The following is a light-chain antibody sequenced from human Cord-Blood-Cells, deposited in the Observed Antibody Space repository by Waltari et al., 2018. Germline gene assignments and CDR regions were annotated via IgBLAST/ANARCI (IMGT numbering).Light chain of an antibody. CDR3: CSYAGSSTWV. V-gene: IGLV2-23*01. J-gene: IGLJ3*02. CDR1: SSDVGGYSL. CDR2: EGS. Sequence: QSALTQPASVSGSPGQSITISCTGTSSDVGGYSLVSWYQQHPGKAPKRMIYEGSKRPSGVSNRFSGSKSGNTASLTISGLQAEDEADYYCCSYAGSSTWVFGGGTKLTVL.